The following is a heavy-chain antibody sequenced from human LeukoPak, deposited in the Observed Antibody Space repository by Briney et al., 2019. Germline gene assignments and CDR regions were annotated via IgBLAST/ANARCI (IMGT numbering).Heavy chain of an antibody. CDR2: IHSDGSST. V-gene: IGHV3-74*01. CDR3: AKCSSVWPTSVDY. J-gene: IGHJ4*02. CDR1: GFTFSNYW. Sequence: PGRSLRLSCAASGFTFSNYWMHWVRQAPGKGLVWVSRIHSDGSSTTSADSVKGRFTISRDNSKNTLYLQMNSLRGEDTAVFYCAKCSSVWPTSVDYWGQGTLVTVSS. D-gene: IGHD2-2*01.